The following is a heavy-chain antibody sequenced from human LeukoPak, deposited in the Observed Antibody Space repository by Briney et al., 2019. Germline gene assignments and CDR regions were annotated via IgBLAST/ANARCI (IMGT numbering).Heavy chain of an antibody. CDR1: GYTFTSYY. CDR2: INPSGGTT. CDR3: ARGGYSESFYNPRSYGMDV. J-gene: IGHJ6*02. V-gene: IGHV1-46*01. D-gene: IGHD3-10*01. Sequence: GASVKVSCKASGYTFTSYYMHWVRQAPGQGLEWMGIINPSGGTTRYVEKFQGRVTMTRDTSASTVYMELSSLRSEDTAVYYCARGGYSESFYNPRSYGMDVWGQGTTVIVSS.